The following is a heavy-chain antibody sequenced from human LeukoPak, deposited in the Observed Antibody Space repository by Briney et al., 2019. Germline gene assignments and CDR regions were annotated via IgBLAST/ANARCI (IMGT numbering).Heavy chain of an antibody. CDR3: TTLWRNDAFDT. Sequence: PGGSLRLSCAASGFTFSNAWMTWVRQAPGKGLVWVGRIKSNADGGTTDYAAPVKGRFIISRDDSKNTLYLQMNSLKTEDTAVYYCTTLWRNDAFDTWGQGTMVSVSS. CDR2: IKSNADGGTT. J-gene: IGHJ3*02. D-gene: IGHD1-1*01. V-gene: IGHV3-15*01. CDR1: GFTFSNAW.